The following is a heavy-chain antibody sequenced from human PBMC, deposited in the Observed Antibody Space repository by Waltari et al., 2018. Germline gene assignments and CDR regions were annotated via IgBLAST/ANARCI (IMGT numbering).Heavy chain of an antibody. Sequence: QVQLQESGPGLVKPSETLSLTCAVSGYSISSGYYWGWIRQPPGKGLGWIGCIYHSGSTYDNPSRKSRVTISVDTSKNQFSLKLSSVTAADTAVYYCARVVATMVDYWGQGTLVTVSS. V-gene: IGHV4-38-2*01. CDR1: GYSISSGYY. CDR2: IYHSGST. D-gene: IGHD5-12*01. CDR3: ARVVATMVDY. J-gene: IGHJ4*02.